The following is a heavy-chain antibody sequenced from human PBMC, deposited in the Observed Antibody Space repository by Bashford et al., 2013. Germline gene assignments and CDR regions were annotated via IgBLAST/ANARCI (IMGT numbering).Heavy chain of an antibody. CDR1: GFTFSSYT. Sequence: GGSLRLSCAASGFTFSSYTMNWVRQAPGKGLEWVAYISSRSSTIYYADSVKGRFTISRDNAKNSLYLQMNSLRDEDTAVYYCARDSVAGHNWFDPWGQGTLVTVSS. J-gene: IGHJ5*02. CDR3: ARDSVAGHNWFDP. D-gene: IGHD6-19*01. CDR2: ISSRSSTI. V-gene: IGHV3-48*02.